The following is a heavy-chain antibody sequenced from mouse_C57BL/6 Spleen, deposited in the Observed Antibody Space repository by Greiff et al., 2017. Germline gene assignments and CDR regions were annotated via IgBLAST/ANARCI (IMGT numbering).Heavy chain of an antibody. J-gene: IGHJ1*03. CDR2: IYPGDGDT. D-gene: IGHD1-1*01. CDR3: ERDDCGSRRDWYFDV. V-gene: IGHV1-82*01. CDR1: GYAFSSSW. Sequence: VKVVESGPELVKPGASVKISCKASGYAFSSSWMNWVKQRPGKGLEWIGRIYPGDGDTNYNGKFKGKATLTADKSSSTAYMQLSSLTSEDSAVYLCERDDCGSRRDWYFDVWGTGTTVTVSS.